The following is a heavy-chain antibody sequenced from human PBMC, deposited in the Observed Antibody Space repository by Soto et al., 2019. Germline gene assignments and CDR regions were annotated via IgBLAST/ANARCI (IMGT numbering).Heavy chain of an antibody. CDR3: ARDIYCSGGSCYSTFYYFDY. CDR1: GYTFTNYG. CDR2: ISAYNDNT. Sequence: QVQLVQSGAEVKKPGASVKVSCKASGYTFTNYGISWVRQAPGQGLEWMGWISAYNDNTDYAQKLQGRVTMTTDTSTSTAYMELRSLRPDDTAVYYCARDIYCSGGSCYSTFYYFDYWGQGTLVTVSS. J-gene: IGHJ4*02. V-gene: IGHV1-18*01. D-gene: IGHD2-15*01.